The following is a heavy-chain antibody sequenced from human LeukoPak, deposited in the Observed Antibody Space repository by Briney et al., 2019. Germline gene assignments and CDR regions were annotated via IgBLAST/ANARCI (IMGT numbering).Heavy chain of an antibody. CDR3: ARDSYTDAAAAFDF. V-gene: IGHV5-51*01. CDR1: GYSFTNYW. D-gene: IGHD3-16*02. CDR2: INPRTSDT. J-gene: IGHJ3*01. Sequence: GESLKISCKASGYSFTNYWIGWVRQMPGKGLEWMVIINPRTSDTRYGPSIHGQVTISADNSISTAYLQWRSLEASDTAMYYCARDSYTDAAAAFDFWGQGTMVTVSS.